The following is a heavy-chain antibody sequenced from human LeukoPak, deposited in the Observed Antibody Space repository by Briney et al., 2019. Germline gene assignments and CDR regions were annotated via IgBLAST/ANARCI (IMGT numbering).Heavy chain of an antibody. V-gene: IGHV3-66*02. CDR3: VGSLWGYQFDY. CDR1: GFSVSSNY. CDR2: IYNTGAT. J-gene: IGHJ4*02. Sequence: GGSLRLSCTASGFSVSSNYMSWVRDAPEKGLEWVSVIYNTGATYYADSVKGRFTISRDNSKNTVDLQMSSLRPEDTAVYYCVGSLWGYQFDYWGQGALVTVSS. D-gene: IGHD3-16*01.